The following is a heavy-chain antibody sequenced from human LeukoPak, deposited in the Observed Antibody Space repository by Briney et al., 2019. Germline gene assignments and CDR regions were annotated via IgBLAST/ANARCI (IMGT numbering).Heavy chain of an antibody. CDR1: GFTFSSYS. CDR2: ISSSSSYI. D-gene: IGHD3-10*01. CDR3: ARDKAGTMVRGVILGNFDY. J-gene: IGHJ4*02. V-gene: IGHV3-21*01. Sequence: PGGSLRLSCAASGFTFSSYSMNWVHQAPGKGLEWVSSISSSSSYIYYADSVKGRFTISRDNAKNSLYLQMNSLRAEDTAVYYCARDKAGTMVRGVILGNFDYWGQGTLVTVSS.